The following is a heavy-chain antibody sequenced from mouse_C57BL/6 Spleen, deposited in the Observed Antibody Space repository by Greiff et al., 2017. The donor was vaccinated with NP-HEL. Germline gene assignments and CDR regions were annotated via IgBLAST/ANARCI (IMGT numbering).Heavy chain of an antibody. CDR3: ERENYSSRFAY. CDR1: GFNFSSYA. V-gene: IGHV5-4*01. J-gene: IGHJ3*01. D-gene: IGHD2-12*01. CDR2: ISDGGSYT. Sequence: EVMLVESGGGLVKPGGSLKLSCAASGFNFSSYAMSWVRQTPEKRLAWVATISDGGSYTYYPDNVKGRFTIARDNAKNNLYLQMSHLKSEDTAMYYCERENYSSRFAYWGKGTLVTVSA.